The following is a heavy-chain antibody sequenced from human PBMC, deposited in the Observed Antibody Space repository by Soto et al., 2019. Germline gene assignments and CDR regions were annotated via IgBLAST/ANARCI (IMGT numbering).Heavy chain of an antibody. CDR3: AKVSSSWYSGFFDL. V-gene: IGHV3-23*01. D-gene: IGHD6-13*01. CDR1: GFTFRSYA. CDR2: ISGSGGST. J-gene: IGHJ4*02. Sequence: PGGSLRLSCAPSGFTFRSYAMSWVRQAPGKGLEWVSAISGSGGSTFYADSVKGRFTISRDNPKNTLHLQMNSLRAEDTAVYYCAKVSSSWYSGFFDLWGQGTLVTVSS.